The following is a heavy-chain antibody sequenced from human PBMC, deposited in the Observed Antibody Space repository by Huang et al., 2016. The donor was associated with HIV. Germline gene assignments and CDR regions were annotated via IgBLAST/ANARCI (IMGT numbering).Heavy chain of an antibody. D-gene: IGHD3-3*01. CDR2: ISTYNENT. CDR3: ARDGGRDFWSGYYPNY. J-gene: IGHJ4*02. V-gene: IGHV1-18*01. CDR1: GYTFTSYG. Sequence: QVQLVQSGAEVKKPGASVKVSCKASGYTFTSYGISWVRKAPGQGLEWMGWISTYNENTHYAQKLQCRVTMTTDTSTSTAYMELRSLRSDDTAVYYCARDGGRDFWSGYYPNYWGQGTLVTVSS.